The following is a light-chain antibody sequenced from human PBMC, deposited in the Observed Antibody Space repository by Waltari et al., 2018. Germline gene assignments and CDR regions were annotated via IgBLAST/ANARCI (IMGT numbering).Light chain of an antibody. CDR1: SPRYYY. CDR2: GKN. CDR3: NSRDSNGNPFV. J-gene: IGLJ1*01. Sequence: SSELTQDPAVSVALGQTVRITCQGASPRYYYATWYRHKPGPAPLLVMYGKNNRPSGIPDRFSGSYSGDTASLTITGAQAEDEADYYCNSRDSNGNPFVFGPATKVTVL. V-gene: IGLV3-19*01.